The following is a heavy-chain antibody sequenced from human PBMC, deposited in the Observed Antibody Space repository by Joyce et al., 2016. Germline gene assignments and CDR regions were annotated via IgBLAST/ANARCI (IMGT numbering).Heavy chain of an antibody. CDR2: IHDGGTT. CDR1: NGSFGGYY. J-gene: IGHJ5*02. CDR3: ARGGLRWFDS. D-gene: IGHD5/OR15-5a*01. V-gene: IGHV4-34*01. Sequence: QVQLQQWGAGLLRPSETLSLTCIIHNGSFGGYYWNWIRQSPGKGLEWIGEIHDGGTTNYNPSLKSRLTISVDASKTQFSLKLNSLAAADTAVYYCARGGLRWFDSWGQGALVTVSS.